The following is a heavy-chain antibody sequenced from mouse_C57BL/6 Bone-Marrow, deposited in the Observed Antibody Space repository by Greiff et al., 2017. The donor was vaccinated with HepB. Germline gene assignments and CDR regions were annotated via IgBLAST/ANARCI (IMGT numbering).Heavy chain of an antibody. CDR2: IYPGNSDT. CDR1: GYTFTSYW. J-gene: IGHJ2*01. V-gene: IGHV1-5*01. CDR3: TRREGSSYYFDY. Sequence: VQLQQSGTVLARPGASVKMSCKTSGYTFTSYWMHWVKQRPGQGLEWIGAIYPGNSDTSYNQKFKGKAKLTAVTSASTAYMELSSLTNEDSAVYYCTRREGSSYYFDYWGQGTTLTVSS.